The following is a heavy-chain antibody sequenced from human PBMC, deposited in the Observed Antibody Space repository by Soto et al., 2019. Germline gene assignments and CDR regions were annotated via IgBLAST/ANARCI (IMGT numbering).Heavy chain of an antibody. J-gene: IGHJ6*02. Sequence: GASVKVSCKTSGYTFTNYFVHWVRQAPGQGLEWMGKINPGNRITKYALKLQGRVAMTRDTSINTVYLELSSLTSEDTAVYFCARDPNTYDFWAGSFYYHGVHVWGQGTPVTVSS. CDR1: GYTFTNYF. CDR2: INPGNRIT. V-gene: IGHV1-46*01. CDR3: ARDPNTYDFWAGSFYYHGVHV. D-gene: IGHD3-3*01.